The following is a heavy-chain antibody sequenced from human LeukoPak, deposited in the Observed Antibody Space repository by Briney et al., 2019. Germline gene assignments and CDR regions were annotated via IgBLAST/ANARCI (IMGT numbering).Heavy chain of an antibody. CDR1: GFTVSSNY. CDR3: ARGSMKKEMGYYGSGINLDV. V-gene: IGHV3-53*01. Sequence: GGSLRLSCAASGFTVSSNYMSWVRQAPGKGLEWISVIYSGGSTYYADSVKGRFTISRDNSKNTLYLQTNSLRAEDTAVYYCARGSMKKEMGYYGSGINLDVWGKGTTVTISS. D-gene: IGHD3-10*01. CDR2: IYSGGST. J-gene: IGHJ6*04.